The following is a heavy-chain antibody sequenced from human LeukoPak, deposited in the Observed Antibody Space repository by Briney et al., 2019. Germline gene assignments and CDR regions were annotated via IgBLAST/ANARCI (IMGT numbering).Heavy chain of an antibody. J-gene: IGHJ4*02. D-gene: IGHD2/OR15-2a*01. CDR1: GFTFSSYW. CDR3: ARGGGRHVEY. V-gene: IGHV3-7*05. CDR2: IKEDGSEK. Sequence: GGSLRLSCAASGFTFSSYWMSWVRQAPGKGLEWVANIKEDGSEKNYVDSVKGRFTISRDNAKNSLYLQMNSLRTEDTAVYYCARGGGRHVEYWGQGNLVTVSS.